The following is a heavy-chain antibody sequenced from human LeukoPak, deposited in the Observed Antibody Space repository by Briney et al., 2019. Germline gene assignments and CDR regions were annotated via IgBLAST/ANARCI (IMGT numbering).Heavy chain of an antibody. Sequence: PGGSLRLSCAASGFTVSSNYMSWVRQAPGKGLEWVSVIYSGGSTYYADSVKGRFTITRDNSKDTLYLQMNSLRAEDTAVYYCAREWSRGGMDVWGQGTTVTVSS. CDR2: IYSGGST. CDR3: AREWSRGGMDV. D-gene: IGHD2-15*01. CDR1: GFTVSSNY. V-gene: IGHV3-53*01. J-gene: IGHJ6*02.